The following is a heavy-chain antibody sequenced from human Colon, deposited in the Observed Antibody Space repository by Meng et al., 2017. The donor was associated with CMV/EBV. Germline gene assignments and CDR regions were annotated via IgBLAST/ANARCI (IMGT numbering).Heavy chain of an antibody. D-gene: IGHD3-9*01. V-gene: IGHV1-18*01. Sequence: ASVKVSCKASGYTFTSYGIRWVRQAPGQGLEWMGWISAYNGNTNYAQKLQGRVTMTTDTSTSTAYMELRSLRSDDTAVYYCAREPQGYYDILTGYLYYYGMDVWGQGTTVTVSS. CDR1: GYTFTSYG. CDR3: AREPQGYYDILTGYLYYYGMDV. J-gene: IGHJ6*02. CDR2: ISAYNGNT.